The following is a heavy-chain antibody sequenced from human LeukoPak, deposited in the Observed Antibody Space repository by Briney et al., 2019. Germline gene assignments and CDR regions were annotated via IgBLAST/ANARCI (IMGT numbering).Heavy chain of an antibody. V-gene: IGHV3-66*01. J-gene: IGHJ4*02. Sequence: PGGSLRLSCAASGFTVSTNYMSWVRQAPGKGLEWVSVIYSGDTTFYADSVRGKFTISRDNSKNTLYLQMNSLRAEDTAVYYCASILRSSSGNYFDYWGQGTLVTVSS. D-gene: IGHD3-10*01. CDR2: IYSGDTT. CDR3: ASILRSSSGNYFDY. CDR1: GFTVSTNY.